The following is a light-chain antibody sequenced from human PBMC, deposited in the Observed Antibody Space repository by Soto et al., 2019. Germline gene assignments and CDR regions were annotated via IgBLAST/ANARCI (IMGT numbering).Light chain of an antibody. CDR1: SSDVGYYNV. Sequence: QSALTQPASVSGSPGQSIAISCTGTSSDVGYYNVVSWYQQHPGKAPKLMIYEASKRPSGVSNRFSGSRSGNTASLTISGLQAEDEADYYCCSYADSSTYVFGTGTKLTVL. V-gene: IGLV2-23*01. CDR3: CSYADSSTYV. CDR2: EAS. J-gene: IGLJ1*01.